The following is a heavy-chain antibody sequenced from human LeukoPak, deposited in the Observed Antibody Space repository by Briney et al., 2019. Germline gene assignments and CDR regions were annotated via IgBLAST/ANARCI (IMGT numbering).Heavy chain of an antibody. J-gene: IGHJ4*02. D-gene: IGHD2-15*01. CDR2: IYPGDSDT. Sequence: GESLKISCKGSGYSFTSYWIGWVRQMPGEGVEWIGIIYPGDSDTRYSPSFQGQVTISADKSLSNAYLQWSSLKASDTAMYYCARHPPGYRTPDYWGQGTLVTVSS. CDR1: GYSFTSYW. V-gene: IGHV5-51*01. CDR3: ARHPPGYRTPDY.